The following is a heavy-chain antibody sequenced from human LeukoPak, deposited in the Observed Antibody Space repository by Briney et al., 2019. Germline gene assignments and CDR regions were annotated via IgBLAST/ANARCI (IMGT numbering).Heavy chain of an antibody. CDR1: GGSFSGYY. CDR2: INDSGTT. D-gene: IGHD3-10*01. J-gene: IGHJ4*02. CDR3: SRLPLGAFGEVLNFDF. Sequence: SETLSLTCAVYGGSFSGYYWGWIGQPPGKGLEWIGGINDSGTTKYNPTPKSRVTISIDTSKKQFSLKVKSVTAADTAVYFCSRLPLGAFGEVLNFDFWGQGTLVTVSS. V-gene: IGHV4-34*01.